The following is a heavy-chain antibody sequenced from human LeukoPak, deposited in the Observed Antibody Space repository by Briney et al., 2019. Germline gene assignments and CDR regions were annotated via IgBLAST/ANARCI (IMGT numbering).Heavy chain of an antibody. J-gene: IGHJ5*02. CDR3: ARRLTQYDCFDP. D-gene: IGHD2-2*01. CDR1: GDIVSSNGVT. V-gene: IGHV6-1*01. Sequence: SQNLSLTCAISGDIVSSNGVTWNWIRQSPSRGLEWLGRTYYRSTWYNDYAVSVRGRITVNPDTSKNQFSLHLNSVTPEDTAVYYCARRLTQYDCFDPWGQGILVTVSS. CDR2: TYYRSTWYN.